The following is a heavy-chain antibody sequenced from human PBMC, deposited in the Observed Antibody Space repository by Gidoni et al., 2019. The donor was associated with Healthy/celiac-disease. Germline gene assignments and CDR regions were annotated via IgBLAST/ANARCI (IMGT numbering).Heavy chain of an antibody. Sequence: ISSGGYYWSWIRQHPGKGLEWIGYIYYSGSTYYNPSLKSRVTISVDTSKNQFSLKLSSVTAADAAVYYCAGVAFYDFWSGLGGYFDYWGQGTLVTVSS. CDR1: ISSGGYY. V-gene: IGHV4-31*02. J-gene: IGHJ4*02. D-gene: IGHD3-3*01. CDR3: AGVAFYDFWSGLGGYFDY. CDR2: IYYSGST.